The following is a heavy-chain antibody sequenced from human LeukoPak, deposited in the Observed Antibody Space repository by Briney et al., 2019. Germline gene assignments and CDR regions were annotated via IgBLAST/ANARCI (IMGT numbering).Heavy chain of an antibody. CDR3: ARNGRVRRVVKDLFEY. Sequence: ASVKVSCKASGYTFTSYGISWVRQAPGQGLEWMGRVSPYNGNTYYSQRFQDRVIITKDTSTGTAYMDLRDLRTDDTAMYYCARNGRVRRVVKDLFEYWGQGTLVAVSS. V-gene: IGHV1-18*01. D-gene: IGHD3-10*01. J-gene: IGHJ4*02. CDR2: VSPYNGNT. CDR1: GYTFTSYG.